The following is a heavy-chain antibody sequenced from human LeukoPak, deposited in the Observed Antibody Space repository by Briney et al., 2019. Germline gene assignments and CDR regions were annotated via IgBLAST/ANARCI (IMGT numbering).Heavy chain of an antibody. Sequence: SETLSLTCAVYGGSFSGYYWSWIRQPPGKGLEWIGEINHSGSTNYNPSLKSRVTISVDTSKNQFSLKLSSVTAADTAVYYCAREGGSYYKNAFDIWGQGTMVTVSS. J-gene: IGHJ3*02. V-gene: IGHV4-34*01. CDR3: AREGGSYYKNAFDI. D-gene: IGHD1-26*01. CDR1: GGSFSGYY. CDR2: INHSGST.